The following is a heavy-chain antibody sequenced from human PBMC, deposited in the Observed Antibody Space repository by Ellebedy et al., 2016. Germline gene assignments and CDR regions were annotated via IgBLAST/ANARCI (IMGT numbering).Heavy chain of an antibody. J-gene: IGHJ4*02. CDR2: IDGDGSST. V-gene: IGHV3-74*01. Sequence: GESLKISCAASGFTFSVHWMHWVRQAPGKGLVWVSHIDGDGSSTAYADSVKGRFTIFRDNAKNTLYLQINSLSAEDTAVYYCARGQWLPDLDYWGQGTLVTVSS. CDR3: ARGQWLPDLDY. D-gene: IGHD6-19*01. CDR1: GFTFSVHW.